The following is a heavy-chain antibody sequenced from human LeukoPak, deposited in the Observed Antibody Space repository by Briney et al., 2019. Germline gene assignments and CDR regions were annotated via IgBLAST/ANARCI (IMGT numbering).Heavy chain of an antibody. J-gene: IGHJ4*02. Sequence: SETLSLTCAVYGGSFSGYYWSWIRQPPEKGLEWIGEINHSGSTIYNPSLKSRVTILIDTSKNQFSLKLSSVTAADTAVYYCARRNYYDSSGYYFDYWGQGALVTVSS. V-gene: IGHV4-34*01. CDR2: INHSGST. D-gene: IGHD3-22*01. CDR1: GGSFSGYY. CDR3: ARRNYYDSSGYYFDY.